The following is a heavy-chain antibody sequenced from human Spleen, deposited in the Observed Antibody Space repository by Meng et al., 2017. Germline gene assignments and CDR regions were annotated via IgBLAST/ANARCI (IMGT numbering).Heavy chain of an antibody. J-gene: IGHJ5*02. CDR2: INPNSGGT. CDR3: ARGGGSGSYYASWFDP. CDR1: GYTFTDYY. Sequence: QVQLVQSGAEVRKPGASVKVSCEASGYTFTDYYMHWVRQAPGQGLEWMGRINPNSGGTNYAQKFQGRVSKTRDTSITTAYMELSRLTSDDTALYYCARGGGSGSYYASWFDPWGQGTLVTVSS. D-gene: IGHD1-26*01. V-gene: IGHV1-2*06.